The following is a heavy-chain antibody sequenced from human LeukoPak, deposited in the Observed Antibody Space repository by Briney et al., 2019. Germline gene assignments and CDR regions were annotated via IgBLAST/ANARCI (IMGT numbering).Heavy chain of an antibody. CDR1: GFTFSSYS. D-gene: IGHD3-22*01. V-gene: IGHV3-21*01. J-gene: IGHJ4*02. CDR2: ISSSSSYI. Sequence: GGSLRLSCAASGFTFSSYSMNWVRQAPGKGLEWVSSISSSSSYIYYADSVKGRFTISRDNAKNSLYLQMNSLRAEDTAVHYCARVRPGHYYDSFDYWGQGTLVTVSS. CDR3: ARVRPGHYYDSFDY.